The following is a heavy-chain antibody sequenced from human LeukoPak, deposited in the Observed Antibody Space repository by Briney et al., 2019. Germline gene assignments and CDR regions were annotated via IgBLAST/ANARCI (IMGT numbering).Heavy chain of an antibody. J-gene: IGHJ4*02. CDR2: ISGGGGGT. CDR3: AKNDSSGSHLDY. D-gene: IGHD3-22*01. V-gene: IGHV3-23*01. Sequence: GGSLRLSCAASGFTFSSYAMSWVRPAPGKGLEWVSTISGGGGGTHYADSVKGRFTISRDNSKNTLYLQMNSLRVGDTAIYYCAKNDSSGSHLDYWGQGTLVTVSS. CDR1: GFTFSSYA.